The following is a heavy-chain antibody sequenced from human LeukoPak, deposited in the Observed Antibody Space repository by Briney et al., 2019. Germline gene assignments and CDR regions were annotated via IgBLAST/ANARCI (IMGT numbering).Heavy chain of an antibody. CDR3: AKGVGTVGGAAFDI. J-gene: IGHJ3*02. D-gene: IGHD1-26*01. CDR1: GFTFSSYG. CDR2: IRYDGSNK. Sequence: GGSLRLSCAASGFTFSSYGMHWVRQAPGKGLEWVAFIRYDGSNKYYADSVKGRFTVSRDNSKNTLYLQMNSLRAEDTAVYYCAKGVGTVGGAAFDIWGQGTMVTVSS. V-gene: IGHV3-30*02.